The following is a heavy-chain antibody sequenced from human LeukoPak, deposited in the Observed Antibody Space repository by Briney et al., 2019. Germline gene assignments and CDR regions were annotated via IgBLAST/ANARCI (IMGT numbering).Heavy chain of an antibody. D-gene: IGHD3-22*01. CDR3: ARVFKGYYDGSGYSIFDY. CDR2: INPNSGGT. J-gene: IGHJ4*02. CDR1: GYTFTGYY. V-gene: IGHV1-2*06. Sequence: GASVKVSCKASGYTFTGYYMHWARQAPGQGLEWMGRINPNSGGTNYAQKFQGRVTMTRDTSISTAYMELSRLRSDDTAVYYCARVFKGYYDGSGYSIFDYWGQGTLVTVSS.